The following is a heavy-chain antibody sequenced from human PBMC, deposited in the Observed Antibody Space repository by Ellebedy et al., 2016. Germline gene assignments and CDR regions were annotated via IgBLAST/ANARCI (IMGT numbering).Heavy chain of an antibody. CDR1: GFTFSSYW. CDR3: ARGGPGSVNWFDL. D-gene: IGHD3-10*01. J-gene: IGHJ5*02. Sequence: GGSLRLXXAASGFTFSSYWMSWVRQAPGKGLEWVSGISEYGDRTYYGDSVKGRFTISRDNSNKTLFLQMNSLRDEDTAIYYCARGGPGSVNWFDLWGQGTLVTVSS. V-gene: IGHV3-23*01. CDR2: ISEYGDRT.